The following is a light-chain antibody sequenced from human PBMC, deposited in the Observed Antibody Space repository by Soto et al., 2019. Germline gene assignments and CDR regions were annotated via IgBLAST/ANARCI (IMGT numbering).Light chain of an antibody. Sequence: DTVMTQSADSLALSLCESSTINCKSSQCVFYSSNNRNYLTWYQQKPGQPPNLLIYWASTREFGVPDRFSGSGSGTDFTLTISSLQSEDFAVYYCQQYNNWPLTFGQGTKVDIK. V-gene: IGKV4-1*01. CDR3: QQYNNWPLT. J-gene: IGKJ1*01. CDR1: QCVFYSSNNRNY. CDR2: WAS.